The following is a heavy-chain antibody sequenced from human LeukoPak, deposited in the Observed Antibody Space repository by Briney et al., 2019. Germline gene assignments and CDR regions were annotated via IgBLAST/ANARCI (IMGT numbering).Heavy chain of an antibody. V-gene: IGHV3-21*01. J-gene: IGHJ4*02. CDR1: GFTFSSYS. Sequence: GGSLRLSCAASGFTFSSYSMNWVRQAPGKGLEWVSFISSSSSYIYYADSVKGRFTISRDNAKNSLYLQMNSLRAEDTAVYYCARDGVDYYGSGSYRYWGQGTLVTVSS. D-gene: IGHD3-10*01. CDR3: ARDGVDYYGSGSYRY. CDR2: ISSSSSYI.